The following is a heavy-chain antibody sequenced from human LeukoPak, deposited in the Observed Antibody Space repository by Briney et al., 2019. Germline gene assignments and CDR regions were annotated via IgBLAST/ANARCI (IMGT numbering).Heavy chain of an antibody. CDR1: GFTFRNYG. J-gene: IGHJ4*02. CDR3: AKDQRHYYDSSGFLTPDY. V-gene: IGHV3-30*18. Sequence: GGSLRLSCAASGFTFRNYGIHWVRQAPGKGLEWVAVISYDGSKKYYADSVKGRFTISRDNSENMLYLQMNSVRAEDTAVFYCAKDQRHYYDSSGFLTPDYWGQRTLVTVSS. D-gene: IGHD3-22*01. CDR2: ISYDGSKK.